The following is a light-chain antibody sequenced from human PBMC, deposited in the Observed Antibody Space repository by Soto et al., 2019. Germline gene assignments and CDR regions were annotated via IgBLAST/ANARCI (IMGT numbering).Light chain of an antibody. CDR2: DAS. J-gene: IGKJ2*01. Sequence: DIQMTQSPSSLSASVGDRVTITCQASQDIDNNLNWYQQRSGKAPKVPIYDASNLKAGVPSRFTGSGSGTDFTFTISSLQPEDIATYYCQQYDDFPYTFGQGTKLEI. CDR3: QQYDDFPYT. V-gene: IGKV1-33*01. CDR1: QDIDNN.